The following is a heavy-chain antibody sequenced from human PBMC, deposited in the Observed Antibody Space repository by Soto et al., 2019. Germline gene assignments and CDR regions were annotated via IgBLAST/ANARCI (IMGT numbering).Heavy chain of an antibody. J-gene: IGHJ4*02. V-gene: IGHV3-53*01. CDR2: IYSGGSR. Sequence: EVQLVESGGNLIRPGGSLRLSCAASGFTVSSSYMSWVRQAPGKGLEWVSVIYSGGSRYYADSVKGRFTISRDHSKNTVYLQMYCLRAEDTALYYCARAGVLSSGYWDYWGQGTPVTVSP. CDR1: GFTVSSSY. D-gene: IGHD3-22*01. CDR3: ARAGVLSSGYWDY.